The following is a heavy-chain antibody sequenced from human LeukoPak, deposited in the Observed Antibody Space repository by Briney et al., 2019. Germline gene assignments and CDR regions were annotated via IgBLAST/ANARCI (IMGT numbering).Heavy chain of an antibody. CDR2: IYYSGST. CDR3: ARIPTNAVPSAHNGFDI. Sequence: PSETLSLTCTVSGGSISSHYWGWIRQPPGKGLEWIANIYYSGSTYYNPSLKSRVTISVDTSKNQFSLRLNSVTAADTSIYYCARIPTNAVPSAHNGFDIWGQGTMLTVSS. D-gene: IGHD6-19*01. J-gene: IGHJ3*02. CDR1: GGSISSHY. V-gene: IGHV4-39*01.